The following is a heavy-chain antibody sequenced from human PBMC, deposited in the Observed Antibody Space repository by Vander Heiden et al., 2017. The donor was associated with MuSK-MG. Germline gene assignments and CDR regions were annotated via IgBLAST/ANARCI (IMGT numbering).Heavy chain of an antibody. Sequence: EVQLVESGGGLVQPGGSLRLSCAASGFTFSSYEMNWVRQAPGKGLEWVSYISSSGSTIYYADSVKGRFTISRDNAKNSLYLQMNSLRAEDTAVYYCARDGLGDAFDIWGQGTMVTVSS. V-gene: IGHV3-48*03. CDR1: GFTFSSYE. CDR3: ARDGLGDAFDI. D-gene: IGHD3-9*01. J-gene: IGHJ3*02. CDR2: ISSSGSTI.